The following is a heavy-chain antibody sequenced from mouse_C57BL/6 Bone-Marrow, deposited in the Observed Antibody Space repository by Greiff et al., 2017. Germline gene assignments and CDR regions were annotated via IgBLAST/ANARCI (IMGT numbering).Heavy chain of an antibody. Sequence: QVQLQQSGAELARPGASVKLSCKASGYTFTSYDISWVKQRPGQGLEWIGEIDPGSGNTYYNEKFKGKATLTADKSSSTAYMELRSLTSEDAAVYFCARRAFYFDYWGQGTTLTVSS. J-gene: IGHJ2*01. CDR3: ARRAFYFDY. V-gene: IGHV1-81*01. D-gene: IGHD3-3*01. CDR2: IDPGSGNT. CDR1: GYTFTSYD.